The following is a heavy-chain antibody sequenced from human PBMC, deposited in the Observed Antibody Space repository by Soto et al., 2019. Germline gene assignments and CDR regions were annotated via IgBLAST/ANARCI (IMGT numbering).Heavy chain of an antibody. Sequence: GGSLRLSCAASGFTFSSYAMHWVRQAPGKGLEWVAVISYDGSNKYYADSVKGRFTISRDNSKNTLYLQMNSLRAEDTAVYYCARDRFTMVRGVIIDWGQGTLVTVSS. CDR2: ISYDGSNK. CDR1: GFTFSSYA. CDR3: ARDRFTMVRGVIID. D-gene: IGHD3-10*01. V-gene: IGHV3-30-3*01. J-gene: IGHJ4*02.